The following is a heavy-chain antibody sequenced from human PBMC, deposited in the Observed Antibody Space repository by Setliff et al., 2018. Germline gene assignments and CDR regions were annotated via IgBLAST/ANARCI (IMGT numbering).Heavy chain of an antibody. Sequence: GGSLRLSCAASGFTFSSYSMNWVRQAPGKGLEWVSYISSSSSTIYYADSVKGRFTISRDNAKNSLYLQMNSLRAEDTAVYYCARAFGGNSDAFDIWGQGTMVTVSS. V-gene: IGHV3-48*01. CDR2: ISSSSSTI. CDR1: GFTFSSYS. D-gene: IGHD2-21*02. CDR3: ARAFGGNSDAFDI. J-gene: IGHJ3*02.